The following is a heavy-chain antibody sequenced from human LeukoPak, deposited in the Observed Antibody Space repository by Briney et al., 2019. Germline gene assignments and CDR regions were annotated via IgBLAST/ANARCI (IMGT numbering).Heavy chain of an antibody. V-gene: IGHV3-7*01. CDR1: GFTFSSYA. D-gene: IGHD3-10*01. J-gene: IGHJ3*02. CDR3: ARDLITMVRGVIQGYDAFDI. Sequence: PGGCLRLSCAASGFTFSSYAMSWVRQAPGKGLEWVANIKQDGSEKYYVDSVKGRFTISRDNAKNSLYLQMNSLRAEDTAVYYCARDLITMVRGVIQGYDAFDIWGQGTMVTVSS. CDR2: IKQDGSEK.